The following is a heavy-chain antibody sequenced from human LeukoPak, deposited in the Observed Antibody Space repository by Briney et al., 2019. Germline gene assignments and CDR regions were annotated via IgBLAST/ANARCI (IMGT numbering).Heavy chain of an antibody. CDR1: GFIFSSYA. CDR3: ANRRVYYYDSSGYYEDYYFDY. Sequence: NPGGSLRLSCAASGFIFSSYAMSWVRQAPGKGLEWVSAISGSGGSTYYADSVKGRFTISRDNSKNTLYLQMNSLRAEDTAVYYCANRRVYYYDSSGYYEDYYFDYWGQGTLVTVSS. J-gene: IGHJ4*02. D-gene: IGHD3-22*01. V-gene: IGHV3-23*01. CDR2: ISGSGGST.